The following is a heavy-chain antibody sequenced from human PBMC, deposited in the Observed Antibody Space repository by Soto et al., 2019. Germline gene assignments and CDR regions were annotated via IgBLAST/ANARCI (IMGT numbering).Heavy chain of an antibody. Sequence: QVQLVESGGGVVQPGRSLRLSCAASGFTFSSYGMHLVRQAPGKGLEWVAAISSHGINKYYADSVKGRFTISRDNSNNMLFLQISSLRPEDTAVYYCAKDADYGGHADWFDPRGQGTLVTVSS. D-gene: IGHD3-10*01. CDR3: AKDADYGGHADWFDP. CDR1: GFTFSSYG. V-gene: IGHV3-30*18. J-gene: IGHJ5*02. CDR2: ISSHGINK.